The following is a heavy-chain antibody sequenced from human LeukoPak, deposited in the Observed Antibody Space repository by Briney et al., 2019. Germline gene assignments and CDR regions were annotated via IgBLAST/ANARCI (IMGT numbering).Heavy chain of an antibody. CDR3: ASVSGSYYNGHFDY. J-gene: IGHJ4*02. CDR1: GGTFSSYA. CDR2: IIPIFGTA. V-gene: IGHV1-69*06. D-gene: IGHD3-10*01. Sequence: GASVKVSCKASGGTFSSYAISWVRQAPGQGLEWMGGIIPIFGTANYAQKFQVRVTITADKSTSTAYMGLSSLRSEDTAVYYCASVSGSYYNGHFDYWGQGTLVTVSS.